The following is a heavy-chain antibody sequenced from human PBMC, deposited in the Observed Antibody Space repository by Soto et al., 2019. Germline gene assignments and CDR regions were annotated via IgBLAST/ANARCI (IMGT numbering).Heavy chain of an antibody. V-gene: IGHV3-7*03. J-gene: IGHJ5*02. CDR2: IKQDESDK. CDR3: AAYCYTMTCTHFHGYS. Sequence: QPGGSLRLSCAVSGFRFRDYWMSWVRQAPGKGLEWVANIKQDESDKYYVDSAKGRFTISRDNAKNALYLQMNSLRVEDTAVYYCAAYCYTMTCTHFHGYSWGQGTQVTVSS. CDR1: GFRFRDYW. D-gene: IGHD3-16*02.